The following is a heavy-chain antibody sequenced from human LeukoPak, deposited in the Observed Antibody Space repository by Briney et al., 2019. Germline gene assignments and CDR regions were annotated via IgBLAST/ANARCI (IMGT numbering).Heavy chain of an antibody. Sequence: PSETLSLTCTVSSGSISPYHWSWIRQPPGKGLEWIGYIYHSGTTDYHPSLNSRVTISVDTSRNQFSLSLASVTAADTALYYCARTSGIVGAIGPFDVWGQGTTVTVSS. CDR2: IYHSGTT. V-gene: IGHV4-59*01. J-gene: IGHJ3*01. CDR3: ARTSGIVGAIGPFDV. CDR1: SGSISPYH. D-gene: IGHD1-26*01.